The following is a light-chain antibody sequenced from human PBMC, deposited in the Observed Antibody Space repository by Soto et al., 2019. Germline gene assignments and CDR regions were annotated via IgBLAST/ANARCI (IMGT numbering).Light chain of an antibody. Sequence: IVMTQSPATLSVFPGERATLSCRASQSISNNLAWLQQKPGQAPRLLIYAASTRATGVPARFSGSGSGTDFTLNIISLQPEDVAVYYCHQYNNWPPMHTFGQGTKLEIK. V-gene: IGKV3-15*01. CDR1: QSISNN. J-gene: IGKJ2*01. CDR2: AAS. CDR3: HQYNNWPPMHT.